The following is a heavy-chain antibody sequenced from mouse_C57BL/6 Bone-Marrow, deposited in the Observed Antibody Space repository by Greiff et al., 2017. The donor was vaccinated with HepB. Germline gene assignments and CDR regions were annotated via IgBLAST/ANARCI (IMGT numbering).Heavy chain of an antibody. CDR1: GYTFTSYT. CDR2: INPSSGYT. D-gene: IGHD1-1*01. V-gene: IGHV1-4*01. Sequence: QVQLQQSGAELARPGASVKMSCKASGYTFTSYTMHWVKQRPGQGLEWIGYINPSSGYTKYNQKVKDKATLTADKSSSTAYMQLSSLTSEDSAVYYCARGIYYGSSYWYFDVWGTGTTVTVSS. CDR3: ARGIYYGSSYWYFDV. J-gene: IGHJ1*03.